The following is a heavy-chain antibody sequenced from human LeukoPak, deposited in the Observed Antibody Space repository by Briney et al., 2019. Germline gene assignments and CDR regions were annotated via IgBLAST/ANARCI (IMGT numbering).Heavy chain of an antibody. J-gene: IGHJ3*02. CDR2: ISSSSSTI. CDR1: GFTFSSYS. D-gene: IGHD3-9*01. CDR3: AEGPYYDILTGYSSDAFHI. Sequence: GSLSLSCAASGFTFSSYSMNWVRQAPGKGLEWVSYISSSSSTIYYADSVKGRFTISRDNAKNSLYLQMNSLRAEDTAVYYCAEGPYYDILTGYSSDAFHIWGQGTVVTVSS. V-gene: IGHV3-48*01.